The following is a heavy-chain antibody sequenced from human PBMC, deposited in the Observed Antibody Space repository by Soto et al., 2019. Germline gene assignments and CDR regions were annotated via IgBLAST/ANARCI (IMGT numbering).Heavy chain of an antibody. D-gene: IGHD3-16*02. Sequence: SETLSLTCVIYGGSFSGYYGSWVRQPPGKGLEWIGEITHTGSTNYNSSLKSRVTISVDTSKNQISLKLTSVTAADTSVYYCARGLPIAYWGQGTLVTVSS. V-gene: IGHV4-34*01. CDR1: GGSFSGYY. CDR2: ITHTGST. J-gene: IGHJ4*02. CDR3: ARGLPIAY.